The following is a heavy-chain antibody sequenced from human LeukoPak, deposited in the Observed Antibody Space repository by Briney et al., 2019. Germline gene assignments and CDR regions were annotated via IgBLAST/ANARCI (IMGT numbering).Heavy chain of an antibody. J-gene: IGHJ4*02. Sequence: ASVKVSCKASGYTFTSYGISWVRQAPGQGLEWMGWISAYNGNTNYAQKLQGRVTMTTDTSTSTAYMELRSLRSDDTAVYYCARGRSQYSSSSSLDYWGQGTLVTVSS. CDR3: ARGRSQYSSSSSLDY. V-gene: IGHV1-18*01. D-gene: IGHD6-6*01. CDR2: ISAYNGNT. CDR1: GYTFTSYG.